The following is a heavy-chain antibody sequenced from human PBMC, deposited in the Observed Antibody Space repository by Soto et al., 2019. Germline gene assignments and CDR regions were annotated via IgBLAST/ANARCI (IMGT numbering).Heavy chain of an antibody. Sequence: QVQLQESGPGLVKPSETLSLTCTVSGGSISSYYWSWIRQPPGKGLEWIGYIYYSGGTNYNPSLKSRVTVSVDSSKNHFSLKLSAVTAADTAVYYCARRYGGNLDYWGQGTLVTVSS. J-gene: IGHJ4*02. D-gene: IGHD1-26*01. V-gene: IGHV4-59*08. CDR3: ARRYGGNLDY. CDR2: IYYSGGT. CDR1: GGSISSYY.